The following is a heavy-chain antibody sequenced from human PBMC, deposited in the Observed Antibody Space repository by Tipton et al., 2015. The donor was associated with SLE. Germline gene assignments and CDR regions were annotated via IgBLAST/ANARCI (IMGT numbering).Heavy chain of an antibody. CDR1: GGSFSGYY. J-gene: IGHJ4*02. V-gene: IGHV4-34*12. CDR3: ARAHGITMIVNY. D-gene: IGHD3-22*01. CDR2: IFHSGST. Sequence: TLSLTCAVYGGSFSGYYWGWIRQPPGRGLEWIGSIFHSGSTSYNPSLQSRVTISVDTSKNQFSLKLSSVTAADTAVYYCARAHGITMIVNYWGQGTLVTVSS.